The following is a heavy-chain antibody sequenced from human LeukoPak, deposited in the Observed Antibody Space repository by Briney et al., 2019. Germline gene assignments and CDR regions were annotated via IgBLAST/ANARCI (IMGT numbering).Heavy chain of an antibody. CDR3: EGPTQMGATRYYHSGMDV. V-gene: IGHV4-34*01. D-gene: IGHD1-26*01. Sequence: SETLSLTCAVYGGSFSGSYWSWIRQPPGKGLEWIGEINHSGRTNNNPSLKSQVTISVDTPKNQFSLKLSSVTAPDTAVYYCEGPTQMGATRYYHSGMDVWGQGTTVTVSS. J-gene: IGHJ6*02. CDR1: GGSFSGSY. CDR2: INHSGRT.